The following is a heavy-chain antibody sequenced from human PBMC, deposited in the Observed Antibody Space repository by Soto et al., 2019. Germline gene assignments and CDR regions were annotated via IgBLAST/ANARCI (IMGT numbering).Heavy chain of an antibody. CDR3: AKDLTDYGDLFDI. CDR2: ISYDGSNK. V-gene: IGHV3-30*18. D-gene: IGHD4-17*01. J-gene: IGHJ3*02. CDR1: GFTFSSYG. Sequence: QVQLVESGGGVVQPGRSLRLSCAASGFTFSSYGMHWVRQAPGKGLEWVAVISYDGSNKYYADSVKGRFTISRDNSKNTLYLQMNSLRAEDTAVYYCAKDLTDYGDLFDIWGKGTMVTVSS.